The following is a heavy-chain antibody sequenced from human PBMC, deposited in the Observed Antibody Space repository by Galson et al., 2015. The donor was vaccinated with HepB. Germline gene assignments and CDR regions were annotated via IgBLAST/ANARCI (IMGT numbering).Heavy chain of an antibody. V-gene: IGHV1-24*01. D-gene: IGHD1-7*01. CDR2: FDPEDGET. CDR1: GYTLTELS. Sequence: SVKVSCQVSGYTLTELSMHWVRQAPGKGLEWMGGFDPEDGETIYAQKFQGRVTMTEDTSTDTAYMELSSLRSEDTAVYYCATASGITGTSDAFDIWGQGTMVTVSS. CDR3: ATASGITGTSDAFDI. J-gene: IGHJ3*02.